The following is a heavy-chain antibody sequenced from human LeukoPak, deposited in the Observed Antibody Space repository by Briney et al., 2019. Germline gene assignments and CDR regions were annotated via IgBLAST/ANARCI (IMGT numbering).Heavy chain of an antibody. CDR3: VASYGGYVLDY. CDR1: GGSIGSYH. J-gene: IGHJ4*02. Sequence: SETLSLTCSVSGGSIGSYHWNWIRQPSGKGLEWIGIVFNNGGTKHNPSLKSRVAISVDTSKNQFALELSSVTAADTAVYYCVASYGGYVLDYWGQGALVIVSS. V-gene: IGHV4-59*01. D-gene: IGHD5-12*01. CDR2: VFNNGGT.